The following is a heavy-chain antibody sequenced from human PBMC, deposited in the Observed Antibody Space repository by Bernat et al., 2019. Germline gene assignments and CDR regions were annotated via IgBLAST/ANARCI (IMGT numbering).Heavy chain of an antibody. CDR3: ARDGKRRSNNGYDFDY. CDR2: INPSGGST. D-gene: IGHD5-18*01. J-gene: IGHJ4*02. V-gene: IGHV1-46*01. CDR1: GYTFTSYY. Sequence: QVQLVQSGAEVKKPGASVKVSCKASGYTFTSYYMHWVRQAPGQGLEWMGIINPSGGSTSYAQKFQGRVTMTRDTSTSTVYMELSSLRSEDTAVYYCARDGKRRSNNGYDFDYWGQGTLVTVSS.